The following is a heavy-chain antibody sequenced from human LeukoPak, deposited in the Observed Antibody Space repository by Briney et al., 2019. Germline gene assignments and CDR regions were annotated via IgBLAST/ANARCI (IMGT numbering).Heavy chain of an antibody. D-gene: IGHD6-19*01. J-gene: IGHJ4*02. CDR1: GFTFSSYS. Sequence: PGGSLRLSCAASGFTFSSYSMNWVRQAPGKGLEWVASLSSSTSFIYYADSVKGRFTISRDNANNSLLLQMNSLRAEDTALYYCARDRLSSGWLTDYWGQGTLVTVSS. V-gene: IGHV3-21*01. CDR3: ARDRLSSGWLTDY. CDR2: LSSSTSFI.